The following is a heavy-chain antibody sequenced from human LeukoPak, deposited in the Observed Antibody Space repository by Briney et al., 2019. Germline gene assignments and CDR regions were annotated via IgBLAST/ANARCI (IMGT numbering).Heavy chain of an antibody. V-gene: IGHV1-18*01. J-gene: IGHJ6*02. CDR1: GYTFTSYG. CDR3: ARRFYYDSSGYPDV. Sequence: ASVKVSCKASGYTFTSYGISWVRQAPGQGLEWMGWISGYNGNTNYAQKLQGRVTMTTDTSTSTAYMELRSPRSDDTAVYYCARRFYYDSSGYPDVWGQGTTVTVSS. CDR2: ISGYNGNT. D-gene: IGHD3-22*01.